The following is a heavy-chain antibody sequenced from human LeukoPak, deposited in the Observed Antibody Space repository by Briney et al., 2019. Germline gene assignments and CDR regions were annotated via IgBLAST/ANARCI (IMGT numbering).Heavy chain of an antibody. CDR1: GYSLSSGYY. Sequence: SGTLSLTCTVSGYSLSSGYYWGWIRQPPGKGLEGIGSNYHSGSTYYNPSLKRRATIPVDTSKHQLSLKLNPLTAADTPVYYWPRDLEICGGDCPYFDYLGQGTLVTLSS. CDR2: NYHSGST. J-gene: IGHJ4*02. D-gene: IGHD2-21*02. CDR3: PRDLEICGGDCPYFDY. V-gene: IGHV4-38-2*02.